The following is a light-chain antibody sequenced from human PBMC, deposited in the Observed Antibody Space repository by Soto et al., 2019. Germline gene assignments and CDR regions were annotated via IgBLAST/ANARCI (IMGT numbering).Light chain of an antibody. CDR2: DVS. CDR3: SSYTSSITRV. V-gene: IGLV2-14*01. J-gene: IGLJ1*01. CDR1: SSDVGGYNY. Sequence: QSVLTQPASGSGSPGQSIAISCTGTSSDVGGYNYVSWYQLHPDKAPKLIIYDVSNRPSGVSNRFSGSKSGNTASLTISGLQPEDEADYYCSSYTSSITRVFGTGTKVTVL.